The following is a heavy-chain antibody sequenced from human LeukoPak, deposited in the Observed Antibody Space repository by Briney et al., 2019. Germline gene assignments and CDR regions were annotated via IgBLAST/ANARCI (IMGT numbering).Heavy chain of an antibody. CDR3: ARDSGYRGMDV. CDR2: ISSSGSTI. D-gene: IGHD5-18*01. CDR1: GFTLSDYY. J-gene: IGHJ6*02. V-gene: IGHV3-11*01. Sequence: GGSLRLSCAASGFTLSDYYMSSVRQAPGKGLGWDSYISSSGSTIYYADSVKGRFTISRDNAKNSLYLQMNSLRAEDTAVYYCARDSGYRGMDVWGQGTTVTVSS.